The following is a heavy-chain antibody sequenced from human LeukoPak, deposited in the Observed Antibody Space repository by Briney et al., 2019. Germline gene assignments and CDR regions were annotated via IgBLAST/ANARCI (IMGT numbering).Heavy chain of an antibody. J-gene: IGHJ6*03. CDR2: ISSSSSYI. CDR1: GFTFSSYS. CDR3: ASGAAGYHYYYYYYMDV. Sequence: PGGSLRLSCAASGFTFSSYSMNWVRQAPGKGLEWVSSISSSSSYIYYADSVKGRFTISRDNAKNSLYLQMNSLRAEDTAVYYCASGAAGYHYYYYYYMDVWGKGTTVTVSS. V-gene: IGHV3-21*01. D-gene: IGHD6-13*01.